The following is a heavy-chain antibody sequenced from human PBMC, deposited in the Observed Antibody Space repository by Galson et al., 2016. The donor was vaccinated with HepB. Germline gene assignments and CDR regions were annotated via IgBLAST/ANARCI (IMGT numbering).Heavy chain of an antibody. V-gene: IGHV3-7*04. CDR1: GLTFSRFW. CDR2: INQDGSEK. J-gene: IGHJ4*03. Sequence: SLRLSCAASGLTFSRFWMTWVRQAPGKGLEWVANINQDGSEKHYLDSVRGRFTISRDNAKNSLYLQMNSLRAEDTAVYFCARAYQYTLDYWGQGTTVTVSS. D-gene: IGHD1-1*01. CDR3: ARAYQYTLDY.